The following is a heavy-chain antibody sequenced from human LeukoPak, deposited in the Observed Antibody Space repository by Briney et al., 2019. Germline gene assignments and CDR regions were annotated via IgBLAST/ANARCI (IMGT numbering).Heavy chain of an antibody. CDR3: ARDHSGYGRNSLDY. J-gene: IGHJ4*02. Sequence: ASVKVSCKASGYTFLNYGIRRVRQAPGQGLECMGWISTYSGNTNYAQKLQGRVTMTTDTSTSTAYMELRSLRSDDTAVYYCARDHSGYGRNSLDYWGQGTLVTVSS. CDR1: GYTFLNYG. CDR2: ISTYSGNT. V-gene: IGHV1-18*01. D-gene: IGHD4-23*01.